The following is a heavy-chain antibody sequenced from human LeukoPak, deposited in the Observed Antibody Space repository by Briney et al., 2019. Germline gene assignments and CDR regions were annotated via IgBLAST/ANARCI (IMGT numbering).Heavy chain of an antibody. Sequence: ASVKVSCKASGYTFTSYDINWVRQATGQGLEWMGWMNPNSGNTGYAQKFQGRVTMTRNTSISTAYMELSSLRSEDTAVYYCAMKGITMVRGVIQVDWFDPWDQGTLVTVSS. CDR1: GYTFTSYD. J-gene: IGHJ5*02. CDR3: AMKGITMVRGVIQVDWFDP. V-gene: IGHV1-8*01. D-gene: IGHD3-10*01. CDR2: MNPNSGNT.